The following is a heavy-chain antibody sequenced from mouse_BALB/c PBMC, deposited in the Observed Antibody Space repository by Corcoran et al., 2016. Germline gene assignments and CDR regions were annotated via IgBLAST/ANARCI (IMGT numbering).Heavy chain of an antibody. J-gene: IGHJ2*01. CDR3: ARRGNYAFDY. V-gene: IGHV9-4*02. CDR2: INTHSGVP. CDR1: GYTFTTAG. Sequence: QIQLVQSGPELKKPGETVRISCKASGYTFTTAGMQWVQKMPGKGLKWIGWINTHSGVPKYAEDFKGRFSSSLETSASTAYLQISNLKNEDTATYFCARRGNYAFDYWGQGTTLTVSS. D-gene: IGHD2-1*01.